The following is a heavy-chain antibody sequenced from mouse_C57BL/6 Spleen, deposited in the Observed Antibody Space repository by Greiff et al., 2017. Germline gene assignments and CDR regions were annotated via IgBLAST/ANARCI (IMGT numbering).Heavy chain of an antibody. CDR3: ARTELRSGGLVY. Sequence: EVQLQQSGAELVKPGASVKLSCTASGFIINDYYMHWVKQRTEQGLEWIGRIDPADGETKYAQTFQGKATITADTSSNTAYLQTISLTSEDTAVYYCARTELRSGGLVYWGQGTTFTVSS. V-gene: IGHV14-2*01. D-gene: IGHD3-1*01. CDR2: IDPADGET. CDR1: GFIINDYY. J-gene: IGHJ2*01.